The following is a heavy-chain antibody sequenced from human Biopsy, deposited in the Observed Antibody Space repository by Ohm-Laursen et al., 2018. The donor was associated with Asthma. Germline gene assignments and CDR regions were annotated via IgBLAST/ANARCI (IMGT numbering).Heavy chain of an antibody. D-gene: IGHD3-16*02. J-gene: IGHJ4*02. Sequence: SLRLSCSAAGFTFSSYGMYWVRQAPGKGLEWVAVISYDGSNKYYADSVKGRFTISRDNSKNTLYLQMNSLRAEDTAVYYCARDLHPTNHLGELSEGFDYWGQGTLVTVSS. CDR3: ARDLHPTNHLGELSEGFDY. CDR2: ISYDGSNK. V-gene: IGHV3-30*03. CDR1: GFTFSSYG.